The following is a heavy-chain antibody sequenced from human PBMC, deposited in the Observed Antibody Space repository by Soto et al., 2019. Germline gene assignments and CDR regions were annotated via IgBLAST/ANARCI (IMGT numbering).Heavy chain of an antibody. CDR3: ARGGYYYDISGPIDY. V-gene: IGHV4-30-4*01. D-gene: IGHD3-22*01. J-gene: IGHJ4*02. CDR1: GGSISSGDYY. CDR2: IYNSGSI. Sequence: SETLSLTCTVSGGSISSGDYYWSWIRQPPGKGLEWIGYIYNSGSIYYNPSLKSRITISVDTSNNQFSLKLSSVTAADTAVYFCARGGYYYDISGPIDYWGQGTLVTVSS.